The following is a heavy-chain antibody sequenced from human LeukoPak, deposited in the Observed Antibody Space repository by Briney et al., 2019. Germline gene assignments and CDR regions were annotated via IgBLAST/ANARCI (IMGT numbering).Heavy chain of an antibody. D-gene: IGHD3-16*01. CDR2: ISGSGTTI. CDR1: GFTFSSFE. V-gene: IGHV3-48*03. J-gene: IGHJ4*02. CDR3: VSAYGGLLDY. Sequence: GGSLRLSCAASGFTFSSFEMNWVRQAPGKGLEWVSYISGSGTTIYYADSVRGRFTISRDNAKKSLYLRMNSLRAEDTAIYYCVSAYGGLLDYWGQGSLVTVSS.